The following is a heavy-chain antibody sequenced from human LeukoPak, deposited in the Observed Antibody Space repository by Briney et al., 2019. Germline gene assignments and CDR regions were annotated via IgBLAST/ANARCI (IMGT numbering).Heavy chain of an antibody. J-gene: IGHJ2*01. D-gene: IGHD4-17*01. V-gene: IGHV3-21*01. CDR2: ISSSSSYI. CDR1: GFTFSSYS. CDR3: ARPPDFGDYALRTVWYFDL. Sequence: GGSLRLSCAASGFTFSSYSMNWVRQAPGKGLEWVSSISSSSSYIYYADSVKGRFTISRDNAKNSLYLQMNSLRAEDTAVYYCARPPDFGDYALRTVWYFDLWGRGTLVSVSS.